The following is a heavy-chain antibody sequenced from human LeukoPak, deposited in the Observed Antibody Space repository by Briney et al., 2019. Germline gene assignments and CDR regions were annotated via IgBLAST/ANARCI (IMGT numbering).Heavy chain of an antibody. V-gene: IGHV3-74*01. D-gene: IGHD3-22*01. CDR3: ARSGWPYYFDY. CDR1: GFTFSSYW. Sequence: GGSPRLSCAASGFTFSSYWMHWVRQAPGKGLVWVSRIHSDGSSTSYADSVRGRFTISRDDAKGTLYLQMNSLRAEDTAVYYCARSGWPYYFDYWGQGTLVTVSS. J-gene: IGHJ4*02. CDR2: IHSDGSST.